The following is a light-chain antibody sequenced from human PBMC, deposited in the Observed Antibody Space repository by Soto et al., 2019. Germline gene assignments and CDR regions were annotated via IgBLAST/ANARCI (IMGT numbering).Light chain of an antibody. J-gene: IGLJ1*01. Sequence: QSVLTQPASVSGSPGQSITVSCTGTSSDVGGYDYVSWYQQYPDNAPKLMIYEVSNRPSGVSSRFSGSKSGNTASLTISGLQAEDEADYYCSSYTSNSTRVFGTGTKVTVL. CDR2: EVS. CDR1: SSDVGGYDY. V-gene: IGLV2-14*01. CDR3: SSYTSNSTRV.